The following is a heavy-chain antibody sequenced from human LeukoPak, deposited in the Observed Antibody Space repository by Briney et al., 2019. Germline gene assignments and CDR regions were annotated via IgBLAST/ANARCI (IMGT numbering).Heavy chain of an antibody. CDR3: ARIQGSAEYFFDY. J-gene: IGHJ4*02. V-gene: IGHV2-70*11. CDR1: GFSLSTSGMC. Sequence: SGPTLVNPTQTLTLTCTFSGFSLSTSGMCVSWIRQPPGKALQWLARIDWDDDKYYNTSLKTGLTISKDTSKNQVVLTMTNMDPVDTATYYCARIQGSAEYFFDYWGQGTLVTVSS. D-gene: IGHD1-26*01. CDR2: IDWDDDK.